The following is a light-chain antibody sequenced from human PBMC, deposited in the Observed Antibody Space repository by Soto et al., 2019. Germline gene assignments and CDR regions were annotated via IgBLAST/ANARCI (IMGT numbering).Light chain of an antibody. Sequence: QSALTQPASVSGSPGQSITFSCTGTRSDVGNYNLVSWYQQRPGKAPKLMIYEGSKRPSGVSDRFSDSKSGITASLTISGLQAEDEADYYCCSYADTTTYVFGTGTKVTVL. CDR2: EGS. CDR1: RSDVGNYNL. CDR3: CSYADTTTYV. V-gene: IGLV2-23*01. J-gene: IGLJ1*01.